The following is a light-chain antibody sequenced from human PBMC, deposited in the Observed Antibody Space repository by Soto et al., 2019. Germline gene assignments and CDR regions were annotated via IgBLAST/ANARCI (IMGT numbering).Light chain of an antibody. CDR3: SSYTSSSTLV. Sequence: QSALTQPGSVSGSPGQSITISCTGTSSDVGGYNYVSWYQQHPGKAPKLMIYEVSNRPSGVSNRVFGSKSGNTASLTISGLQAEDDAYYYRSSYTSSSTLVFGGGTKLTVL. CDR2: EVS. CDR1: SSDVGGYNY. V-gene: IGLV2-14*01. J-gene: IGLJ3*02.